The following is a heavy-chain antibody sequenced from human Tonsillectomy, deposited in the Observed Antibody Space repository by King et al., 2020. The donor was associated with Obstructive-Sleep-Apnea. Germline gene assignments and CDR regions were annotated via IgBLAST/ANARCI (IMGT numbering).Heavy chain of an antibody. CDR2: IHYSGST. V-gene: IGHV4-39*01. CDR1: QGSISNSGYY. Sequence: QLQESGPGLVKPSETLSLTCTVSQGSISNSGYYWGWIRQPPGKGLEWIGSIHYSGSTYYNPSLKSRVTISADTSTNQFSLNLKSVPAADTAVYYCARSTQYYSDSSGYYRAFDIWGQGTMVTVSA. D-gene: IGHD3-22*01. J-gene: IGHJ3*02. CDR3: ARSTQYYSDSSGYYRAFDI.